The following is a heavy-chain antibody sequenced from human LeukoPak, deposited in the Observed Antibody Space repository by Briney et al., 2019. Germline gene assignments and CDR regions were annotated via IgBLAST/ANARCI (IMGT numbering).Heavy chain of an antibody. CDR1: GFTFSSYS. CDR2: ISSSSSYI. V-gene: IGHV3-21*01. Sequence: GGSLRLSCAASGFTFSSYSMNWVRQAPGKGLEWVSSISSSSSYIYYADSVKGRFTISRDNAKNSLYLQMNSLRAKDTAVYYCARDPGTYFDYWGQGTLVTVSS. J-gene: IGHJ4*02. CDR3: ARDPGTYFDY.